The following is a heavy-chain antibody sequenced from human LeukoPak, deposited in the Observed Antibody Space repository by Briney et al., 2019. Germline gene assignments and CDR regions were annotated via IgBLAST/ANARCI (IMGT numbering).Heavy chain of an antibody. CDR3: ARGLTIFGVVTASDY. Sequence: KPSETLSLTCAVYGGPFSGYYWSWIRQPPGKGLEWIGEINHSGSTNYNPSLKSRVTISVDTSKNQFSLKLSSVTAADTAVYYCARGLTIFGVVTASDYWGQGTLVTVSS. J-gene: IGHJ4*02. CDR1: GGPFSGYY. V-gene: IGHV4-34*01. D-gene: IGHD3-3*01. CDR2: INHSGST.